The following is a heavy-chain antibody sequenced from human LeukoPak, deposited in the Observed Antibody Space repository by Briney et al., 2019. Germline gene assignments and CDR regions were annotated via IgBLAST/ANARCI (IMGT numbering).Heavy chain of an antibody. D-gene: IGHD2-2*01. CDR3: ATDLCSSTSCYGGWFDP. J-gene: IGHJ5*02. CDR2: FDPEDSET. CDR1: GYTLTELS. V-gene: IGHV1-24*01. Sequence: ASVKVSCKVSGYTLTELSMHWVRQAPGKGLEWMGGFDPEDSETIYAQKFQGRVTMTEDTSTDTAYMELSSLRSEDTAVYYCATDLCSSTSCYGGWFDPWGQGTLVTVSS.